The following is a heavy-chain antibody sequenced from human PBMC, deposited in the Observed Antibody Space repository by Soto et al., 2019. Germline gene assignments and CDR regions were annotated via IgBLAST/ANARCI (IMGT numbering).Heavy chain of an antibody. J-gene: IGHJ4*02. CDR1: GGSISTYY. CDR3: ARGYHDNSANSRKTKFEK. CDR2: IYYSGTT. V-gene: IGHV4-59*01. Sequence: SETLSLTCTFSGGSISTYYWNWIRQPPGKGLEWIGYIYYSGTTNYSPSLKSRLTISVDTSKNQFSLKLDSVTAADTAVYYCARGYHDNSANSRKTKFEKWCQGALVKISS. D-gene: IGHD3-22*01.